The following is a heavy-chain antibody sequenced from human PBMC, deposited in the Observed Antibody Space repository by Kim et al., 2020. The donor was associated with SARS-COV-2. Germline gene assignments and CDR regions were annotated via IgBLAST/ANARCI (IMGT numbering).Heavy chain of an antibody. J-gene: IGHJ6*02. CDR1: GDSVSSNSAA. CDR2: TYYRSKWYN. CDR3: ARDQRWEVDYYYGMDV. Sequence: SQTLSLTCAISGDSVSSNSAAWNWIRQSPSRGLEWLGRTYYRSKWYNDYVVSVKSRITINPDTSKNQFSLQLNSVTPEDTAVYYCARDQRWEVDYYYGMDVWGQGTTVTVSS. D-gene: IGHD1-26*01. V-gene: IGHV6-1*01.